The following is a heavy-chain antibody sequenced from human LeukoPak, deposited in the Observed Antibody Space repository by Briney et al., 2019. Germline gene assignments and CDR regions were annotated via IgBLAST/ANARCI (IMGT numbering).Heavy chain of an antibody. CDR3: ARLPTITFFDY. J-gene: IGHJ4*02. CDR2: IFYDGSS. CDR1: SGYISNSNYY. Sequence: SETLSLTCTVSSGYISNSNYYWGWIRQPPGKGLEWIGSIFYDGSSDYNPSLKSRVTISVDTSKNQFSLKLSPVTAADTAVYYCARLPTITFFDYWGQGTLVTVSS. D-gene: IGHD5-12*01. V-gene: IGHV4-39*01.